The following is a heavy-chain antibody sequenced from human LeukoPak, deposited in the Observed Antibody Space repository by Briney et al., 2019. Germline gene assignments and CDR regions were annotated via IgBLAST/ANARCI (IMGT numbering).Heavy chain of an antibody. Sequence: ASVKVSCKASGYTFTSYYMHWVRQAPGQGLEWMGIINPSGGSTSYAQKFQGRVTMTRDTATSTVYMELSSLRSEDTAVYYCARLDSSGYFDYWGQGTLVTVSS. CDR1: GYTFTSYY. V-gene: IGHV1-46*01. CDR2: INPSGGST. D-gene: IGHD3-22*01. CDR3: ARLDSSGYFDY. J-gene: IGHJ4*02.